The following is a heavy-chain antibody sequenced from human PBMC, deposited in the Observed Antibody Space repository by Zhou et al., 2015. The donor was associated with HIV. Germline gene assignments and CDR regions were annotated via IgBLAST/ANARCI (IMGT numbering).Heavy chain of an antibody. CDR2: IIPIFGTA. D-gene: IGHD3-10*01. J-gene: IGHJ2*01. CDR3: ARDSSLEVVRGVTWSYWYFDL. V-gene: IGHV1-69*06. Sequence: QVQLVQSGAEVKKPGSSVKVSCKASGGTFSSYAISWVRQAPGQGLEWMGGIIPIFGTANYAQKFQGRVTITADKSTSTAYMELSSLRSEDTAVYYCARDSSLEVVRGVTWSYWYFDLWGRGTLVTVSS. CDR1: GGTFSSYA.